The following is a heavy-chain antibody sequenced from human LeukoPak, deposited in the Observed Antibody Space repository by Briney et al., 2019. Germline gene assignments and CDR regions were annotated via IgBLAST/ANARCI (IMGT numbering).Heavy chain of an antibody. D-gene: IGHD5-24*01. CDR1: GFTFSSYG. CDR3: AKGEMATTN. J-gene: IGHJ4*02. Sequence: PGGSLRLSCAASGFTFSSYGMHWVRQAPGKGLEWVAFIRYDGSNKYYADSVKGRFTISRDNSKNTLYLQMNGLRAEDTAVYYCAKGEMATTNWGQGTLVTVSS. CDR2: IRYDGSNK. V-gene: IGHV3-30*02.